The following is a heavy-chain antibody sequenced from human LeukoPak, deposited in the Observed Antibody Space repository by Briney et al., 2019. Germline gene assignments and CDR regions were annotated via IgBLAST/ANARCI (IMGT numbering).Heavy chain of an antibody. J-gene: IGHJ4*02. CDR1: GFNFSDYY. D-gene: IGHD3-10*01. CDR2: ISSSGSTI. V-gene: IGHV3-11*04. Sequence: KPGGFMRLSCATSGFNFSDYYMSWIRQAPGKGLEWVSYISSSGSTIYYADSVKGRFTISRDNAKNSLYLQMNSLRAEDTAVYYCARDWGSGRFDYWGQGTLVTVSS. CDR3: ARDWGSGRFDY.